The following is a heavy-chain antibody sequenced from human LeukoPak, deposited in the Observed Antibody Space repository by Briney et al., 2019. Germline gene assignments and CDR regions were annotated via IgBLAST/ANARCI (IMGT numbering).Heavy chain of an antibody. Sequence: PGGSLRLSCAASGFTFSDYYMTWIRQAPGKGLEWLSYIDSSGDVIYYADSVKGRFTISRDSAKNSLYLQMNSLRAEDTAVYYCAKGTHSSSWHWYDPWGQGTLVTVSS. J-gene: IGHJ5*02. V-gene: IGHV3-11*01. CDR1: GFTFSDYY. CDR3: AKGTHSSSWHWYDP. D-gene: IGHD6-13*01. CDR2: IDSSGDVI.